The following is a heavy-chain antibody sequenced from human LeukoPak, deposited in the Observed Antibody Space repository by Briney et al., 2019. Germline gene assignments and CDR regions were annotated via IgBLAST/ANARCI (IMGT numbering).Heavy chain of an antibody. D-gene: IGHD2/OR15-2a*01. CDR1: GGSFSGYY. CDR2: INHSGST. CDR3: ARNLFFSMDWFDP. Sequence: PSETLSLTCAVYGGSFSGYYWSWIRQPPGKGLEWIGEINHSGSTNYNPSLKSRVTISVDTSKNQFPLKLSSVTAADTAVYYCARNLFFSMDWFDPWGQGTLVTVSS. J-gene: IGHJ5*02. V-gene: IGHV4-34*01.